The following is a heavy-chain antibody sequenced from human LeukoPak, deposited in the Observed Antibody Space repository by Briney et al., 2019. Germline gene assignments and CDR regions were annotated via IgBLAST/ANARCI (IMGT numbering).Heavy chain of an antibody. CDR1: GFTFSSYG. CDR3: AKSSDYGAYEEN. Sequence: GGSLRLSCAASGFTFSSYGMHWVRQAPGKGLEWVAVISYDGSNKYYADSVKGRFTISRDNSKNTLYLQMNSLRAKDTAVYYCAKSSDYGAYEENWGQGTLVTVSS. D-gene: IGHD4-17*01. CDR2: ISYDGSNK. J-gene: IGHJ4*02. V-gene: IGHV3-30*18.